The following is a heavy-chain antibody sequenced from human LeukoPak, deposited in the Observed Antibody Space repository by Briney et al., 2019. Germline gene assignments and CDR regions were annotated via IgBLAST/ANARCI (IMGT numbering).Heavy chain of an antibody. CDR1: GFTFSSYA. J-gene: IGHJ4*02. D-gene: IGHD2-15*01. Sequence: GGSLRLSCAASGFTFSSYAMSWVRQAPGRGLEWVSAISGSGGSTYYADSVKGRFTISRDNSKNTLYLQMNSLRAEDTAVYYCARYCGDSSCYSGFDYWGRGTLVTVSS. CDR3: ARYCGDSSCYSGFDY. V-gene: IGHV3-23*01. CDR2: ISGSGGST.